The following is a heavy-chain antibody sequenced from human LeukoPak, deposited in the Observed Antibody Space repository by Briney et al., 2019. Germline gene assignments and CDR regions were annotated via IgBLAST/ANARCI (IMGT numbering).Heavy chain of an antibody. CDR2: IRYDGSNK. V-gene: IGHV3-30*02. Sequence: GGSLRLSCAASGFTFSSYGMHWVRQAPGKGLEWVAFIRYDGSNKYYADSVKGRFTISRDNSKNTLYLQMNSLRAEDTAVYYCATPTVVVPAATEHAFDIWGQGTMVTVSS. J-gene: IGHJ3*02. CDR3: ATPTVVVPAATEHAFDI. CDR1: GFTFSSYG. D-gene: IGHD2-2*01.